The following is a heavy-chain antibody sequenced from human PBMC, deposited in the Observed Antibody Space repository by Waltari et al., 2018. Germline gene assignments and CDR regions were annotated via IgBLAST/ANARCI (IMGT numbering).Heavy chain of an antibody. J-gene: IGHJ5*02. V-gene: IGHV1-69-2*01. CDR3: ATGAVTTFNWFDP. Sequence: EVQLVQSGAEVKKPGATVKISCKASGYTFTDYYMHWVQQAPGKGLEWMGRVDPEDGETIYAEKFQGRVTRTADTSTDTAYMERSSRRSEDTAVYYCATGAVTTFNWFDPWGQGTLVTVSS. CDR1: GYTFTDYY. D-gene: IGHD1-26*01. CDR2: VDPEDGET.